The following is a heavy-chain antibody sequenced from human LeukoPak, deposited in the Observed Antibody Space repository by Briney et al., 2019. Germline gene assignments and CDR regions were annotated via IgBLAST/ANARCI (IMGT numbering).Heavy chain of an antibody. J-gene: IGHJ5*02. D-gene: IGHD3-10*01. V-gene: IGHV1-2*02. CDR3: AKDLAGPRLWFGENPVFNP. CDR2: INPNSGGT. Sequence: GASVKVSCKASGYTFTGYYMHSVRQAPGQGLEWMGWINPNSGGTNYAQKFQGRDTMTRDTSISTAYMELSRLRSDDTAVYYCAKDLAGPRLWFGENPVFNPWGQGTLVTVSS. CDR1: GYTFTGYY.